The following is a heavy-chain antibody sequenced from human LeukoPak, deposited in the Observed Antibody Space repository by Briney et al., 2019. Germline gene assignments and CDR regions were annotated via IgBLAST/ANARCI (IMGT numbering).Heavy chain of an antibody. Sequence: GGSLRLSCAASGFTFSSYSMNWVRQAPGKGLEWVSYTSSSSSTIYYADSVKGRFTISRDNAKNSLYLQMNSLRDEDTAVYYCARDYCSGGSCTPDGMDVWGQGTTVTVSS. J-gene: IGHJ6*02. D-gene: IGHD2-15*01. CDR2: TSSSSSTI. CDR3: ARDYCSGGSCTPDGMDV. CDR1: GFTFSSYS. V-gene: IGHV3-48*02.